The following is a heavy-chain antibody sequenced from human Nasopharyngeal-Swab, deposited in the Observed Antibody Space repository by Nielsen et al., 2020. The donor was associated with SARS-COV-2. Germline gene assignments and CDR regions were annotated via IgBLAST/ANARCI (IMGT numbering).Heavy chain of an antibody. J-gene: IGHJ6*02. Sequence: GGSLRLSCAASGFTFDDYAMHWVRQAPGKGLEWVSGISWNSGSIGYADSVKGRFTISRDNAKNSLYLQMNSLRAEDTALYYCATLPDIVPGLYGMDVWGQGTTVTVSS. CDR1: GFTFDDYA. CDR3: ATLPDIVPGLYGMDV. D-gene: IGHD2-8*01. V-gene: IGHV3-9*01. CDR2: ISWNSGSI.